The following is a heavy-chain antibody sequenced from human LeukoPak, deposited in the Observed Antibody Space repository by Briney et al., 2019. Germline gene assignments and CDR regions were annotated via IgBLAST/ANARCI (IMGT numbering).Heavy chain of an antibody. CDR2: IYTSGST. CDR1: GGSISSYY. Sequence: SETLSLTCTVSGGSISSYYWSWIRQPAGKGLEWIGRIYTSGSTNYNPSLKSRVTMSVDTSKNQFSLKLSSVTAADTAVYYCARDECSGGSCYFDYWRQGTLVTVSS. CDR3: ARDECSGGSCYFDY. J-gene: IGHJ4*02. D-gene: IGHD2-15*01. V-gene: IGHV4-4*07.